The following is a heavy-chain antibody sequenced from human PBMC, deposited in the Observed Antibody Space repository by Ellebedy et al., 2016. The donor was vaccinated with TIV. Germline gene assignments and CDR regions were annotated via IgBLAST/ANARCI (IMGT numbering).Heavy chain of an antibody. J-gene: IGHJ5*02. CDR3: ARGGPKGENDWIDP. D-gene: IGHD1-1*01. Sequence: AASVKVSCKASGYTFTNYALNWVRQATGHGLEWMGRMNPYSGDTVYARKFQGRHTMTRNTSIVTAYMELGSLKSEDTAIYYCARGGPKGENDWIDPWGQGTLVTVSS. CDR1: GYTFTNYA. V-gene: IGHV1-8*01. CDR2: MNPYSGDT.